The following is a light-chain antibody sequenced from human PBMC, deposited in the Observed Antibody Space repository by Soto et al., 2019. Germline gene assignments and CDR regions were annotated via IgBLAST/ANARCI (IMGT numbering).Light chain of an antibody. J-gene: IGLJ1*01. CDR3: CSYAGSYSYA. Sequence: QSVLTQPRSVSGSPGQSVTISCTGTSSDVGGFNSVSWYQQHPGKAPKLMIYDVNKRPSGAPDRFSGSKPGSTASLTISGLQAEDEADYYCCSYAGSYSYAFATGTKVTVL. CDR2: DVN. V-gene: IGLV2-11*01. CDR1: SSDVGGFNS.